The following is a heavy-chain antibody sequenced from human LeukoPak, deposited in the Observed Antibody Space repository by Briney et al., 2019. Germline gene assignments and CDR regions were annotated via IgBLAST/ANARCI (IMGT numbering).Heavy chain of an antibody. J-gene: IGHJ4*02. V-gene: IGHV3-7*01. CDR2: IKEDGNEK. Sequence: GGSLRLSCAASGFSFSNYRMTWVRQAPGKGLEWVAHIKEDGNEKYYVDSVKGRFTISRDNAKNSLYLQMNSLRAEDTAVYYCARADWDTAMIDYWGQGTLVTVSS. D-gene: IGHD5-18*01. CDR1: GFSFSNYR. CDR3: ARADWDTAMIDY.